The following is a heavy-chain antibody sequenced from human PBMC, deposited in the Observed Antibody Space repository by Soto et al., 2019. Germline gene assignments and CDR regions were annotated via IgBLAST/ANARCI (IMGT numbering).Heavy chain of an antibody. CDR3: AKDGQSYGMDV. V-gene: IGHV3-23*01. CDR1: GFSFSSYA. Sequence: PGGSLRLSCAASGFSFSSYAMSWVRQAPGKGLEWVSAISGGGASTYYADSVKGRFTISRDDSKDTLYLQLNSLRAEDTAVYYCAKDGQSYGMDVWGQGTTVTVSS. J-gene: IGHJ6*02. CDR2: ISGGGAST.